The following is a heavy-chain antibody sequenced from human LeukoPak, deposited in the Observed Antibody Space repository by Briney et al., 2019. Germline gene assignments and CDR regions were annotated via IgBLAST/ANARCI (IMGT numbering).Heavy chain of an antibody. CDR1: GYTFTSYG. V-gene: IGHV1-18*01. J-gene: IGHJ4*02. CDR2: ISAYNGNT. Sequence: GASVKVSCKASGYTFTSYGISWVRQAPGQGLEWMGWISAYNGNTNYAQKLQGRVTMTTDTSTSTAYMELRSLRSDDTAVYYCAREPYYDSSGYPDYWGQGTLVTVSS. CDR3: AREPYYDSSGYPDY. D-gene: IGHD3-22*01.